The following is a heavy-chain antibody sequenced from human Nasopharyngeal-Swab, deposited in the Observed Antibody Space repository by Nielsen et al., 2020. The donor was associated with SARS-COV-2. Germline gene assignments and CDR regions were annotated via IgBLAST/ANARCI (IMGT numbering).Heavy chain of an antibody. V-gene: IGHV4-34*01. D-gene: IGHD2/OR15-2a*01. J-gene: IGHJ3*02. CDR3: AKDFLHGVDAFDI. CDR1: GGSFSGYY. Sequence: SETLSLTCAVYGGSFSGYYWSWIRQPPGKGLEWIGEINHSGSTNYNPSLKSRVTISVDTSKNQFSLKLNSVTAADTAVYYCAKDFLHGVDAFDIWGQGTMVTVSS. CDR2: INHSGST.